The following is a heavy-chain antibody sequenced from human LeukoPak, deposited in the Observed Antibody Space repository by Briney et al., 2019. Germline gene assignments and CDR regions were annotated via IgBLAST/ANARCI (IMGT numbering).Heavy chain of an antibody. CDR3: ARGSWYRNDY. V-gene: IGHV1-69*05. CDR1: GGTFSSYA. Sequence: SVKVSCKASGGTFSSYAISWVRQAPGQGLEWMGGIIPIFGTTNYAQKFQGRVTMTRDTSTSTVYMELSSLRSEDTALYYCARGSWYRNDYWGQGTLVTVSS. CDR2: IIPIFGTT. D-gene: IGHD6-13*01. J-gene: IGHJ4*02.